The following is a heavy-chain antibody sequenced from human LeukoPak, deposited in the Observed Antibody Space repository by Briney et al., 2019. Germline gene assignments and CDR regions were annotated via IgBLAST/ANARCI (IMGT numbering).Heavy chain of an antibody. CDR3: ARGNYYGSGSYFYYYYYMDV. CDR1: GGSFSGYY. D-gene: IGHD3-10*01. Sequence: MPSETLSLTCAVYGGSFSGYYWSWIRQPPGKGLEWIGEINHSGSTNYNPSLKSRVTISVDTSKNQFSLKLSSVTAADTAVYYCARGNYYGSGSYFYYYYYMDVWGKGTTVTVSS. V-gene: IGHV4-34*01. CDR2: INHSGST. J-gene: IGHJ6*03.